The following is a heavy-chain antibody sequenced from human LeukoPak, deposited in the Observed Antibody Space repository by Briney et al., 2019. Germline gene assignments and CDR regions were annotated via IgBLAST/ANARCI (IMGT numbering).Heavy chain of an antibody. J-gene: IGHJ4*02. D-gene: IGHD6-19*01. CDR2: ITAGGSAT. CDR3: AKAYSNGWSYYFDF. V-gene: IGHV3-23*01. CDR1: GFTFSTYA. Sequence: GGSLRLSCAASGFTFSTYARNWVRQAPGKGLEWVSSITAGGSATRYEDSVKGRFAMTRDNSKNTLYLLMNSLRAEDTAIYYCAKAYSNGWSYYFDFWGRGTLVTVSS.